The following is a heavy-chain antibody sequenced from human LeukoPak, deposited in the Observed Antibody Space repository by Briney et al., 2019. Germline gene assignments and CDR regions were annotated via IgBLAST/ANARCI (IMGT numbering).Heavy chain of an antibody. CDR1: GYTFTSYG. CDR3: ARDNYDILTGYYYFDY. J-gene: IGHJ4*02. V-gene: IGHV1-18*01. Sequence: ASVKVSFKASGYTFTSYGISWVRQAPGQGLEWMGWISAYNGNTNYAQKLQGRVTMTTDTSTSTAYMELRRLRTDDTAVYYCARDNYDILTGYYYFDYWGQGTLVTVSS. D-gene: IGHD3-9*01. CDR2: ISAYNGNT.